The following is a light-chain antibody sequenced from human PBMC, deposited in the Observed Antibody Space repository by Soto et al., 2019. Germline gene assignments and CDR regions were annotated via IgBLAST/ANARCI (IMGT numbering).Light chain of an antibody. CDR1: ESINRH. J-gene: IGKJ5*01. CDR3: QQSYTAPSIT. Sequence: DIQMTQSPSSLSASVGDRVTITCRASESINRHLNWYQQQPGRAPKLLIYAASSLQNGVPSRFRGGGSGTDFTLIITNLQPEDFATYYCQQSYTAPSITFGQGTRLEIK. CDR2: AAS. V-gene: IGKV1-39*01.